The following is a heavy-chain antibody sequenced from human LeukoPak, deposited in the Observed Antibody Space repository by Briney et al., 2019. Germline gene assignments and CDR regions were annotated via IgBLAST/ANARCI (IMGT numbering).Heavy chain of an antibody. D-gene: IGHD2-15*01. Sequence: SETLSLTCTVSGGSISSGGYYWSRIRQHPGKGLEWIGYIYYSGSTYYNPSLKSRVTISVDTSKNQFSLKLSSVTAADTAVYYCARECGGGSCYFGVRAFDIWGQGTMVTVSS. CDR2: IYYSGST. J-gene: IGHJ3*02. CDR3: ARECGGGSCYFGVRAFDI. V-gene: IGHV4-31*03. CDR1: GGSISSGGYY.